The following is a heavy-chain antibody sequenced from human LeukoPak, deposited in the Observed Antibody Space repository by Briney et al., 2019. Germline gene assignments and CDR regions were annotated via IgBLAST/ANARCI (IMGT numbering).Heavy chain of an antibody. D-gene: IGHD5-12*01. V-gene: IGHV4-61*01. CDR2: IYYSWST. Sequence: SETLSLTCTVSGYSISRGYYWSWIRQPPGKGLEWIGYIYYSWSTNYNPSLKSRVTISIDTSKNLFSLKLSSVTAADTAVYYCAADSGYYYYFDYWGQGTLVTVSS. J-gene: IGHJ4*02. CDR3: AADSGYYYYFDY. CDR1: GYSISRGYY.